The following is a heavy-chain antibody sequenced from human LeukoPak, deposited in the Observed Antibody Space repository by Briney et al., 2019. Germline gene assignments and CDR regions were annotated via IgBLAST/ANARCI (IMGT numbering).Heavy chain of an antibody. CDR2: IIPIFGTA. CDR1: GYTFTGYY. J-gene: IGHJ6*02. CDR3: ASDYYDSSGYLSVWYYGMDV. Sequence: SVKVSCKASGYTFTGYYMHWVRQAPGQGLEWMGGIIPIFGTANYAQKFQGRVTITADESTSTAYMELSSLRSEDTAVYYCASDYYDSSGYLSVWYYGMDVWGQGTTVTVSS. D-gene: IGHD3-22*01. V-gene: IGHV1-69*13.